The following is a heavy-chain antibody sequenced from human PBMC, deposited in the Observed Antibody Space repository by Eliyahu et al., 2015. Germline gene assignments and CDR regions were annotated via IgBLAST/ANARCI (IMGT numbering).Heavy chain of an antibody. CDR3: ARDVTGIAY. CDR1: SSYS. D-gene: IGHD3-16*02. Sequence: SSYSMHWVRQAPGKGLEWVAVISYDGSNKYXADSVKGRFTISRDNSKNTLYLQMNSLRTEDTAVYYCARDVTGIAYWGQGTLVTVSS. CDR2: ISYDGSNK. J-gene: IGHJ4*02. V-gene: IGHV3-30-3*01.